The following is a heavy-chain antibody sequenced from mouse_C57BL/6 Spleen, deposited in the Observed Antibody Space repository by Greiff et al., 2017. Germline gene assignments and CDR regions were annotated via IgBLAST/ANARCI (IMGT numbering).Heavy chain of an antibody. Sequence: EVLLVESGGGLVQPGGSLSLSCAASGFTFTDYYMSWVRQPPGKALEWLGFIRHNANGYTTEYSASVKGRFTISRDNSQSILYLQMNARRAEYSATDYYARDPSPYYYNKDGLAYWGQGTLVTVSA. J-gene: IGHJ3*01. D-gene: IGHD1-1*01. V-gene: IGHV7-3*01. CDR1: GFTFTDYY. CDR3: ARDPSPYYYNKDGLAY. CDR2: IRHNANGYTT.